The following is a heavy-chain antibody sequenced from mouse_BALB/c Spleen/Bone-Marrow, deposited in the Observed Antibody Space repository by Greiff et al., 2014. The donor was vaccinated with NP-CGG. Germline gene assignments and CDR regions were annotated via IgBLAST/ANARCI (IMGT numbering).Heavy chain of an antibody. J-gene: IGHJ4*01. CDR3: ARTITDGMDY. D-gene: IGHD2-4*01. V-gene: IGHV1-54*01. CDR1: GYAFTNYL. CDR2: INSGSGGT. Sequence: VQLQQSGAELVRPGTSVKVSCKGSGYAFTNYLIEWVKQRPGQGLEWIGVINSGSGGTKYNENFKGKATLTADKSSSTAYMQLSSLTSDDSAVYFCARTITDGMDYWGQGTSVTVSA.